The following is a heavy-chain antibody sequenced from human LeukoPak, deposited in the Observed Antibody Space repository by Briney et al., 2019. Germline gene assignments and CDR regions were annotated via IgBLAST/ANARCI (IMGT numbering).Heavy chain of an antibody. CDR2: IKQDGSEK. V-gene: IGHV3-7*04. CDR1: GFTFSNYW. Sequence: GGSLRLSCAASGFTFSNYWMSWVRQAPGKGLEWVANIKQDGSEKYYVDSVKGRFTISRDNAKNSLYLQMNSLRAEDTAVYYCATDLALDAFDIWGQGTMVTVSS. J-gene: IGHJ3*02. CDR3: ATDLALDAFDI.